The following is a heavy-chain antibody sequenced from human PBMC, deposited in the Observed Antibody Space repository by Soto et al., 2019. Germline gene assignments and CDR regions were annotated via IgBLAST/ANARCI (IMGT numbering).Heavy chain of an antibody. V-gene: IGHV1-18*04. CDR2: ISAYNGNT. J-gene: IGHJ6*02. CDR1: GYTFTSYG. CDR3: ARDGNYGVGSRYLCHLGYYFMDV. Sequence: GASVKVSCKASGYTFTSYGISWVRQAPGQGLEWMGWISAYNGNTNYAQKLQGRVTMTTDTSTSTAYMELRSLRSDDTAVYYCARDGNYGVGSRYLCHLGYYFMDVRRECTTGTLS. D-gene: IGHD3-3*01.